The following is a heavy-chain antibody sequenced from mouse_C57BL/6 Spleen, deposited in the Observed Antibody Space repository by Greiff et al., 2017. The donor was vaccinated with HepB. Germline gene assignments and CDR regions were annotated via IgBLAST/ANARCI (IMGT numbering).Heavy chain of an antibody. CDR3: SRNPYGSSHHYYAMDY. J-gene: IGHJ4*01. CDR2: TNPNYGTT. V-gene: IGHV1-39*01. Sequence: EVQLQESGPELVKPGASVKISCKASGYSFTDYNMNWVKQRNGKSLEWIGVTNPNYGTTSYNQKFKGKATLTVDQSSSTAYMQLNSLTSEDSAVYYCSRNPYGSSHHYYAMDYWGQGTSVTVSS. CDR1: GYSFTDYN. D-gene: IGHD1-1*01.